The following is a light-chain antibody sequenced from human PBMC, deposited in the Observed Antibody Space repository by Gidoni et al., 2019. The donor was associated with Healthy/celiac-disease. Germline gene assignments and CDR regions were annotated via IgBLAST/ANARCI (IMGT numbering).Light chain of an antibody. CDR1: QSVSSSY. Sequence: EIVLTQSPDTLSLSPVERATLSCRASQSVSSSYLAWYQQKPGQAPRLLIYGASSRATGIPDRFSGSGYGTDFTLTISRLEPEDFAVYYCQQYGSSPSFGGGTKVEIK. V-gene: IGKV3-20*01. J-gene: IGKJ4*01. CDR3: QQYGSSPS. CDR2: GAS.